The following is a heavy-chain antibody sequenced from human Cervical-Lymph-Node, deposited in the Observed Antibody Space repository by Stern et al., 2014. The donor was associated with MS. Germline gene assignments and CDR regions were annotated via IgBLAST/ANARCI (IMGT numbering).Heavy chain of an antibody. Sequence: EVQLVESGGGLVQPGGSLRLSCAASGFTSSSYGLSWVRQAPGKGLEWVSAISGSGDSTDYVDFVKGRFTISRDNSKNTLYLEMNSLRAEDTAVYYCAKGGGPYRSGGGYFDYWGQGTLVTVSS. D-gene: IGHD3-16*01. CDR2: ISGSGDST. CDR1: GFTSSSYG. J-gene: IGHJ4*02. CDR3: AKGGGPYRSGGGYFDY. V-gene: IGHV3-23*04.